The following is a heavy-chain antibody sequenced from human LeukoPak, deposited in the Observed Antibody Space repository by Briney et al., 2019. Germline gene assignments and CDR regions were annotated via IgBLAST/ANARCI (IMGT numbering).Heavy chain of an antibody. V-gene: IGHV1-2*02. CDR2: INPNSGGT. D-gene: IGHD4-11*01. CDR3: ARWIATVTTPDY. CDR1: GYTFNGFY. Sequence: ASVKVSCTASGYTFNGFYLHWVRQAPGQELEWMGWINPNSGGTNYAQKFQGRVTMTRDTSISTAYMELSRLRSDDTAVYYCARWIATVTTPDYSGQGTLVTVSS. J-gene: IGHJ4*01.